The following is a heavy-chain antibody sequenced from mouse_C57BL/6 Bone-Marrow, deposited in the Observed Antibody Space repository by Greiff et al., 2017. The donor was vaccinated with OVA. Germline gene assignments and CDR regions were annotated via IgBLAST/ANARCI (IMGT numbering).Heavy chain of an antibody. D-gene: IGHD1-1*01. CDR3: GRTSGDYFYYAMDY. V-gene: IGHV1-31*01. Sequence: VQLKQSGPELVKPGASVKISCKASGYSFTGYYMHWVKQSHGNILDWIGYIYPYNGVSSYNQKFKGKATLTVDKSSSTAYMELRSLTSEDSAVYYCGRTSGDYFYYAMDYWGQGTSVTVSS. J-gene: IGHJ4*01. CDR1: GYSFTGYY. CDR2: IYPYNGVS.